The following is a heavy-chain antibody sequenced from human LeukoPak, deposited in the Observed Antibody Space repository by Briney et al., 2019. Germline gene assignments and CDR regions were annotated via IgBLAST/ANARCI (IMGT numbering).Heavy chain of an antibody. CDR2: IKQDGSEK. CDR3: ANGDGFDY. D-gene: IGHD5-24*01. V-gene: IGHV3-7*01. J-gene: IGHJ4*02. Sequence: PGGSLRLSCATSGFTFGTYWMSWVRQAPGKGLEWVANIKQDGSEKYYVDSVKGRFTISRDNAKNSLYLQMNSLRAEDTAVYYCANGDGFDYWDQGTLVTVSS. CDR1: GFTFGTYW.